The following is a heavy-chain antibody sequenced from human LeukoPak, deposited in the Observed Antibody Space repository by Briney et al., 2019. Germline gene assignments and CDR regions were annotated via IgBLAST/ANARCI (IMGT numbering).Heavy chain of an antibody. CDR3: AKDYYDSSGYYEGAEYFQH. J-gene: IGHJ1*01. D-gene: IGHD3-22*01. V-gene: IGHV3-23*01. Sequence: PGGSLRLSCAASGFIFSNYGMNWVRQAPGKGLEWVAAISASGSATSYADSVRGRFTISRDNSKSTTYLQMNSLRAEDTAVYYCAKDYYDSSGYYEGAEYFQHWGQGTLVTVSS. CDR2: ISASGSAT. CDR1: GFIFSNYG.